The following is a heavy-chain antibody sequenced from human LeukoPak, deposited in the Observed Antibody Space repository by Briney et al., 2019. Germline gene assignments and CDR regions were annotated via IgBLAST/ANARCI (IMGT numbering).Heavy chain of an antibody. CDR3: ARVSTSGWYQYYYYYYMDV. V-gene: IGHV3-7*01. J-gene: IGHJ6*03. CDR1: GITFSSYW. Sequence: GGSLRLSCAASGITFSSYWMSWVRQAPGKGLEWVANIKQDGSEKYYVDSVKGRFTISRDNAKNSLYLQMNSLRAEDTAVYYCARVSTSGWYQYYYYYYMDVWGKGITVTVSS. D-gene: IGHD6-19*01. CDR2: IKQDGSEK.